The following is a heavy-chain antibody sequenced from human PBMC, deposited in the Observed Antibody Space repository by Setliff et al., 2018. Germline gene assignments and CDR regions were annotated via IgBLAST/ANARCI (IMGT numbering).Heavy chain of an antibody. CDR3: AKDRSRDYDDSSGYDH. CDR1: GYIFTSYG. D-gene: IGHD3-22*01. Sequence: ASVKVSCKASGYIFTSYGFSWVRQAPGQGLEWMGWISTYNGKTNYAQKFQGRVTMTTDTSTSTVYMELSSLRSEDTAVYYCAKDRSRDYDDSSGYDHWGQGTLVTVSS. V-gene: IGHV1-18*01. CDR2: ISTYNGKT. J-gene: IGHJ4*02.